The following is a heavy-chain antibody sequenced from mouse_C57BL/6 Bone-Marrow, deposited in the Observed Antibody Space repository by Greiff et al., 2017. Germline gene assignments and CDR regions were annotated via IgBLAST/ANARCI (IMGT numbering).Heavy chain of an antibody. Sequence: EVQLVESGPGMVKPSQSLSLTCTVTGYSITSGYDWHWIRHFPGNKLEWMGYISYSGSTNYNPSLKSRISITHDTSKNHFFLKLNSVTTEDTATYYCARGRQLRPWFAYWGQGTLVTVSA. D-gene: IGHD3-2*02. V-gene: IGHV3-1*01. CDR3: ARGRQLRPWFAY. CDR2: ISYSGST. J-gene: IGHJ3*01. CDR1: GYSITSGYD.